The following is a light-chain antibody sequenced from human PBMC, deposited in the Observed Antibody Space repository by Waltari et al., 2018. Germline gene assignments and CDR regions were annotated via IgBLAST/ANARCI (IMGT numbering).Light chain of an antibody. CDR3: QKYGTLPAT. Sequence: EIVLTQSPGTLSLSPGERATLSCRASQSVIRWLACYQQKPGQAPRLRIYGASSRATGIPDRLSGSGFGTDFSLTISKLEPEGFSVYYCQKYGTLPATFGEGTKVEIK. CDR1: QSVIRW. J-gene: IGKJ1*01. V-gene: IGKV3-20*01. CDR2: GAS.